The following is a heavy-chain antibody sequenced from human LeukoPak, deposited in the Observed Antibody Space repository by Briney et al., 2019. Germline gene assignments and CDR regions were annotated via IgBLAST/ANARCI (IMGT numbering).Heavy chain of an antibody. V-gene: IGHV1-2*02. CDR3: ARMGGGYYGSGSYYEVAYYYYMDV. D-gene: IGHD3-10*01. CDR1: GYTFTGYY. J-gene: IGHJ6*03. CDR2: INPNSGGT. Sequence: ASVKVSCKASGYTFTGYYMHWVRQAPGQGLEWMGWINPNSGGTNYAQKFQGRVTMTRDTSISTAYMELRSLRSEDTAVYYCARMGGGYYGSGSYYEVAYYYYMDVWGKGTTVTISS.